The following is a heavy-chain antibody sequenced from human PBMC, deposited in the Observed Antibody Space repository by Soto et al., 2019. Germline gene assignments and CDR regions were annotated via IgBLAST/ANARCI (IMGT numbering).Heavy chain of an antibody. CDR3: ARASVYSSSWYPCYDYYGMDV. V-gene: IGHV5-51*01. CDR2: IYPGDSDT. D-gene: IGHD6-13*01. CDR1: GYSFTSYW. Sequence: GESLKISCKGSGYSFTSYWIGWVRQMPGKGLEWMGIIYPGDSDTRYNPSFQGQVTISADKSISTAYLQWSSLKASDTAMYYCARASVYSSSWYPCYDYYGMDVWGQGTTVTVSS. J-gene: IGHJ6*02.